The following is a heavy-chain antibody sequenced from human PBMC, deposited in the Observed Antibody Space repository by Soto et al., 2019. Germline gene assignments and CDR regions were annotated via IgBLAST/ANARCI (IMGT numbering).Heavy chain of an antibody. D-gene: IGHD1-7*01. J-gene: IGHJ6*03. Sequence: TGGSLRLSCAASGFTFSNYAMSWVRQAPGKGLEWVSAISGSGGSTYYADSVKGRFTISRDNSKNTLYLQMNSLRAEDTAVYYCAKEELDYYYYYYMDVWGKGTTVTVSS. CDR1: GFTFSNYA. V-gene: IGHV3-23*01. CDR2: ISGSGGST. CDR3: AKEELDYYYYYYMDV.